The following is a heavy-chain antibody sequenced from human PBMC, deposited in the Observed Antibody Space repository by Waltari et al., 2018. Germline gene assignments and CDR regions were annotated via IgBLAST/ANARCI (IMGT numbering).Heavy chain of an antibody. V-gene: IGHV3-72*01. CDR2: IKNKANSYTT. CDR1: GFTFSDHY. Sequence: EVQLVESGGGLVQPGGSLRLSCAASGFTFSDHYIDWVRQAPGKGLEWVGRIKNKANSYTTEYAASVKGRFTISRDDSKNSLYLQLSSLKTDDTAVYYCTRGGTTRALDYWGQGTLVAVSS. D-gene: IGHD1-7*01. CDR3: TRGGTTRALDY. J-gene: IGHJ4*02.